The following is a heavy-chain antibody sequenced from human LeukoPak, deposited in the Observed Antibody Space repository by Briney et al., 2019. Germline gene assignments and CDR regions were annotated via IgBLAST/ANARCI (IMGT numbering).Heavy chain of an antibody. CDR3: ARLLEIVVVPAATGSLGP. CDR2: IYYSGST. V-gene: IGHV4-59*08. Sequence: SETLSLTCTVSGGSISGYYWSWIRQPPGKGLEWIGDIYYSGSTNYNPSLKSRVTISVDTSKNQFSLNLSSVTAADTAVYYCARLLEIVVVPAATGSLGPCGHGAPGSVSS. J-gene: IGHJ5*02. CDR1: GGSISGYY. D-gene: IGHD2-2*01.